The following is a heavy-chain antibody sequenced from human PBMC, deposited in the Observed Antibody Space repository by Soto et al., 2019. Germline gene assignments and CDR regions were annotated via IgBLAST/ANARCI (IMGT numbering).Heavy chain of an antibody. CDR2: IIPIFGTA. Sequence: SVKVSCKASGGTFSSYAISWVRQAPGQGLEWMGGIIPIFGTANYAQKFQGRVTITADKSTSTAYMELSSLRSEDTAVYYCATAENYVLRYSDGSYLFDYCGQGTLVTVSS. CDR1: GGTFSSYA. CDR3: ATAENYVLRYSDGSYLFDY. V-gene: IGHV1-69*06. D-gene: IGHD3-9*01. J-gene: IGHJ4*02.